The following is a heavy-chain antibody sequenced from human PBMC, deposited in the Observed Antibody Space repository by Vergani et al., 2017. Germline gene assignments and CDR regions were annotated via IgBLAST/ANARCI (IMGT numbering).Heavy chain of an antibody. J-gene: IGHJ5*02. Sequence: ELQLVESGGGLVQPGGSLRLSCAASGSTVSGNYMTWVRQAPGKGLEWVSHIYRGDETYYAESVKGRVTISRDTSKNTLHLQINNHRFEDTAVYYCARGNYYGSGTYVDPWGQGALVTVSS. CDR3: ARGNYYGSGTYVDP. CDR2: IYRGDET. V-gene: IGHV3-66*02. D-gene: IGHD3-10*01. CDR1: GSTVSGNY.